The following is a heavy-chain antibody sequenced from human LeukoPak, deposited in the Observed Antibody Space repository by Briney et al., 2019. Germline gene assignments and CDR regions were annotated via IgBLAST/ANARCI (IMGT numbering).Heavy chain of an antibody. J-gene: IGHJ3*02. Sequence: GGSLRLSCAASGFTFSSYGMHWVRQAPGKGLEWVAVIWYDGSNKYYADSVKGRFTISRDNSKNTLYLQMNSLRAEDTAVYHCASRYCSGGSCYRDDAFDIWGQGTMVTVSS. D-gene: IGHD2-15*01. CDR2: IWYDGSNK. CDR1: GFTFSSYG. V-gene: IGHV3-33*01. CDR3: ASRYCSGGSCYRDDAFDI.